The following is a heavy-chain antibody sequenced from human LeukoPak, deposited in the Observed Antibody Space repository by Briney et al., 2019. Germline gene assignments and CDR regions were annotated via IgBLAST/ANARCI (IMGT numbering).Heavy chain of an antibody. D-gene: IGHD3-10*01. Sequence: GGSPRLSCAASGFVFSNYNMHWVRQAPGKGLEWVSYISSSSSTIFYADSVKGRFTISRDNAKNSLYLQMNSLRDEDTAVYYCARAITMVRGVIRGLDYWGQGTLVTVSS. CDR1: GFVFSNYN. V-gene: IGHV3-48*02. CDR3: ARAITMVRGVIRGLDY. CDR2: ISSSSSTI. J-gene: IGHJ4*02.